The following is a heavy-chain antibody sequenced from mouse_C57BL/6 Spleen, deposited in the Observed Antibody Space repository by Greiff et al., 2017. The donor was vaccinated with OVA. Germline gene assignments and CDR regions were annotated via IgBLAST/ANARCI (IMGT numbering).Heavy chain of an antibody. J-gene: IGHJ2*01. CDR3: ARERIGSSYNYFDY. CDR2: ISDGGSYT. D-gene: IGHD1-1*01. V-gene: IGHV5-4*01. CDR1: GFTFSSYA. Sequence: EVQVVESGGGLVKPGGSLKLSCAASGFTFSSYAMSWVRQTPEKRLEWVATISDGGSYTYYPDNVKGRFTISRDNAKNNLYLQMSHLKSEDTAMYYCARERIGSSYNYFDYWGQGTTLTVSS.